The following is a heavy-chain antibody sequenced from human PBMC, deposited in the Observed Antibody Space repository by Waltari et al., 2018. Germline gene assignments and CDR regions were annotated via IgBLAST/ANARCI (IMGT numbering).Heavy chain of an antibody. V-gene: IGHV1-18*01. J-gene: IGHJ3*02. D-gene: IGHD7-27*01. CDR3: ARDWPGDRPRDDAFDI. CDR2: ISAYNGNT. CDR1: GYTFTSYG. Sequence: QVQLVQSGAEVKKPGASVKVSCKASGYTFTSYGISWVRQAPGQGLEWMGWISAYNGNTNYAQKLQGRVTMTTDTSTSTANMELRSLRTDETAVYYCARDWPGDRPRDDAFDIWGQGTMVTVSS.